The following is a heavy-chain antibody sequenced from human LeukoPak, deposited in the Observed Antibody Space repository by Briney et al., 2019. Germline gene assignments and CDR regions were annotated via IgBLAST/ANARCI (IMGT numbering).Heavy chain of an antibody. CDR1: GFTFSDYY. CDR2: ISSSGSTI. D-gene: IGHD3-22*01. Sequence: GGSLRLSCAASGFTFSDYYMSWIRQAPGKGLEGVSYISSSGSTIYYADSVKGRFTISRDNAKNSLYLQMNSLRAEDTAVYYCARDVANYYDSSGSLLFDYWGQGTLVTVSS. J-gene: IGHJ4*02. CDR3: ARDVANYYDSSGSLLFDY. V-gene: IGHV3-11*04.